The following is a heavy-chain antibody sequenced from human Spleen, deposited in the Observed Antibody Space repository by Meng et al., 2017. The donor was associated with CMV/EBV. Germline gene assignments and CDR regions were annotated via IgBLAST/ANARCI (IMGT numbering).Heavy chain of an antibody. CDR3: ARDEGTGADV. V-gene: IGHV5-51*01. CDR2: IYPADSET. J-gene: IGHJ4*02. D-gene: IGHD3/OR15-3a*01. Sequence: GESLKISCKGTGYSFTSYWIGWVRQMPGKGLEWMGIIYPADSETTYSPSFQGLVTISADKSISTAYLEWNSLKASDTAIYYCARDEGTGADVWGQGTLVTVSS. CDR1: GYSFTSYW.